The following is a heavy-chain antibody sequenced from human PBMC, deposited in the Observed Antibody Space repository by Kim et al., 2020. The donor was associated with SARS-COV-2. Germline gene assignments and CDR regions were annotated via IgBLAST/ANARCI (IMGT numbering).Heavy chain of an antibody. J-gene: IGHJ4*02. D-gene: IGHD6-13*01. Sequence: YAQVFTVRFVFSLDTSVSTAYLQISSLKAEDTAVYYCARTKAAAGYYFDYWGQGTLVTVSS. V-gene: IGHV7-4-1*02. CDR3: ARTKAAAGYYFDY.